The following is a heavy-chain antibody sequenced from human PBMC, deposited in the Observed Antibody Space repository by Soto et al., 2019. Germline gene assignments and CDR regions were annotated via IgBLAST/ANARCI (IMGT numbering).Heavy chain of an antibody. CDR1: GFTFSSYA. CDR3: VVRNPVMENAFDI. D-gene: IGHD3-16*01. CDR2: ISGSGGST. J-gene: IGHJ3*02. V-gene: IGHV3-23*01. Sequence: EVQLLESGGGLVQPGGSLRLSCAASGFTFSSYAMSWVRQAPGKGLEWVSAISGSGGSTYYADSVKGRFTISRDNSKNTLYLQMNSLRAEDTAVYYCVVRNPVMENAFDIWGQGTMVTVSS.